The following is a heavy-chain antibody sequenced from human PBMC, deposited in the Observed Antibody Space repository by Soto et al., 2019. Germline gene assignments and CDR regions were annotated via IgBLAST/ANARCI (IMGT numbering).Heavy chain of an antibody. J-gene: IGHJ4*02. Sequence: GASVKVSCKASGGTFSSYTISWVRQAPGQGLEWMGRIIPILGIANYAQKFQGRVTITADKSTSTAYMELSSLRSEDTAVYYCAREKYSSSWVDTVIFDYWGQGTLVTVSS. CDR3: AREKYSSSWVDTVIFDY. V-gene: IGHV1-69*04. D-gene: IGHD6-6*01. CDR2: IIPILGIA. CDR1: GGTFSSYT.